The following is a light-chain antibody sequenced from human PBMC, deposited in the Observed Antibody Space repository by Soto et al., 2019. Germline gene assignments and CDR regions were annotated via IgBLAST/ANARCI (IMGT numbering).Light chain of an antibody. V-gene: IGKV3-20*01. Sequence: EIVLTQSPGTLSLSPGERATLSCRASQSVSSSYLAWYQQKPGQAPRLLIYGASSRATGIPDRFSGSGSGTDFTLTISRLEPEDFAIYFCQQTKSYPSTFGGGTRVEI. J-gene: IGKJ4*01. CDR3: QQTKSYPST. CDR1: QSVSSSY. CDR2: GAS.